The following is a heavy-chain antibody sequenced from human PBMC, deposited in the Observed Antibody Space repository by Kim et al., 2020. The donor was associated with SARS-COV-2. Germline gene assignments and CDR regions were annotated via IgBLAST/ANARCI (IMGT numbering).Heavy chain of an antibody. D-gene: IGHD3-16*01. J-gene: IGHJ6*04. Sequence: GGSLRLSCAASGLSFDDSAMNWVRQAPGKGLEWVAVISHDGRNKDYADSVKGRFTISRDNSKSTLYLQMNSLRVEDTAVYYCARGNYYESVSLSDFYNGMDVWGEGTTVSVSS. CDR3: ARGNYYESVSLSDFYNGMDV. V-gene: IGHV3-30-3*01. CDR2: ISHDGRNK. CDR1: GLSFDDSA.